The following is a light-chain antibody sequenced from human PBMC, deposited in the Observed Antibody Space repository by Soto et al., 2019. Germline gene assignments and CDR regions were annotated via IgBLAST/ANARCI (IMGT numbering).Light chain of an antibody. CDR2: DAS. V-gene: IGKV3-11*01. CDR1: QSVSSY. Sequence: EIVLTQSPATLSLSPGERATLSCRASQSVSSYLAWYQQKPGQAPRLLIYDASNRATGIPARFSGSGSGIDFTLTISSLEPEDFAVYYCQQRSNWPSFTFGPGTKVDIK. CDR3: QQRSNWPSFT. J-gene: IGKJ3*01.